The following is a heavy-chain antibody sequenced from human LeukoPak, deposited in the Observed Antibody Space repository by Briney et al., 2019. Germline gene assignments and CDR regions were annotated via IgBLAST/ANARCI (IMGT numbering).Heavy chain of an antibody. V-gene: IGHV4-59*11. D-gene: IGHD6-19*01. Sequence: PSETLSLTCTVAGGFICSQYWNWIRQPPGKGLEWIGHIYDSGSTKFNPSLKSRVTMSLDTSKKQFSLKLSYVTAADTAVYYCARGGWYQEYWGQGTLVTVSS. CDR3: ARGGWYQEY. CDR1: GGFICSQY. J-gene: IGHJ4*02. CDR2: IYDSGST.